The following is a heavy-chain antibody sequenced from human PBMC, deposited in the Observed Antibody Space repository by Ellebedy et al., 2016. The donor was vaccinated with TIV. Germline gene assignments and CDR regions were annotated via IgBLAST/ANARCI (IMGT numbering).Heavy chain of an antibody. D-gene: IGHD2-2*01. CDR2: ISASGGSK. Sequence: GESLKISCAASGFTHTNYVMTWVRQAPGKGLEWVSSISASGGSKYYTDSVKGRFTISRDISKNTLYLQMNSLRAEDTAVYYCAKDSDILVVTSGSFDSWGQGTLVTVSS. CDR3: AKDSDILVVTSGSFDS. V-gene: IGHV3-23*01. CDR1: GFTHTNYV. J-gene: IGHJ4*02.